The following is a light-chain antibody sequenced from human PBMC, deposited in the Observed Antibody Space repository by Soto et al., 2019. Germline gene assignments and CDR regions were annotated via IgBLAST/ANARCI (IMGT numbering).Light chain of an antibody. CDR2: DVS. Sequence: QSVLTQPASVSGSPGQSITVSCTGTSSDIGVYNYVSWYQQHPGKAPKVMIYDVSNRPSGVSNRFSGSKSGNTASLTISGLQADDEADYYCSSYTISSTLVFGTGTKVTVL. CDR1: SSDIGVYNY. CDR3: SSYTISSTLV. V-gene: IGLV2-14*01. J-gene: IGLJ1*01.